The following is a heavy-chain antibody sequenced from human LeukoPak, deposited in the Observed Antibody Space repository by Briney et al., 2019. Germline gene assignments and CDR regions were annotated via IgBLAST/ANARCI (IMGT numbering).Heavy chain of an antibody. CDR2: VYYNGST. D-gene: IGHD6-13*01. Sequence: SETLSLTCTVSGGPISTFHWTWIRQPPGKGLEWIGYVYYNGSTNYNPSLKSRVTISVDTSRNQFSLKLNSVTAADTAVYYCARGSLMSAGGGVDPWGQGTLVTVSS. V-gene: IGHV4-59*12. CDR1: GGPISTFH. J-gene: IGHJ5*02. CDR3: ARGSLMSAGGGVDP.